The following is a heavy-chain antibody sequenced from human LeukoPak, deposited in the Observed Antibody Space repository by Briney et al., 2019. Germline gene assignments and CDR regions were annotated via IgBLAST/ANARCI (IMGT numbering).Heavy chain of an antibody. CDR2: INSDGSST. CDR3: ARDYGRSRDYGMDV. J-gene: IGHJ6*02. D-gene: IGHD3-10*01. CDR1: GFTFSNYW. Sequence: GGSLRLSCAASGFTFSNYWMHWVRQAPGKGLVWVSRINSDGSSTSYADSVKGRFTISRGNAKNTLYLQMNSLRVEDTAVYYCARDYGRSRDYGMDVWGPGTTVTVSS. V-gene: IGHV3-74*01.